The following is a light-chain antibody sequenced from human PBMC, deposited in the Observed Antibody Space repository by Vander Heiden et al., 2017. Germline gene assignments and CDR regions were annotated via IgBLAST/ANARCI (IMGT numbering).Light chain of an antibody. V-gene: IGKV1-5*01. J-gene: IGKJ1*01. CDR3: QQYNSYSPKT. CDR1: QSISSW. CDR2: DAS. Sequence: DIQMTQSPSTLSASVGDRVTITCRASQSISSWLAWYQQKPGKAPKLLIYDASSLESGVPSRFSGSGYGKEFTLTISSRQPDDFATYYCQQYNSYSPKTFGQGTKVEIK.